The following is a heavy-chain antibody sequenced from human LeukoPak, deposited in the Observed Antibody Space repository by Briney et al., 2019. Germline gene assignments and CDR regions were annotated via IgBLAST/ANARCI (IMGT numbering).Heavy chain of an antibody. J-gene: IGHJ3*02. Sequence: SETLSLTCTVSGGSISSYYWSWIRQPAGKGLEWIGRIYTSGSTNYNPSLKSRVTMSVDTSKNQFSLKLSSVTAADTAVYYCARSGCDYDFWSGYCDAFDIWGQGTTVTVSS. D-gene: IGHD3-3*01. CDR3: ARSGCDYDFWSGYCDAFDI. V-gene: IGHV4-4*07. CDR2: IYTSGST. CDR1: GGSISSYY.